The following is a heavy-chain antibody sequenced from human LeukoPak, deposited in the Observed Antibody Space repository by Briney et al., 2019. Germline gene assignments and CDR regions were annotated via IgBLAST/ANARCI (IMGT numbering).Heavy chain of an antibody. CDR3: ARVIAAAGTKYYYYYGIDV. J-gene: IGHJ6*02. Sequence: ASVKVSCKASGYTFTGYYMHWVGQAPGQGLEWMGWINPNSGGTNYAQKFQGRVTMTSDTSISTAYMELSRLRSDDTAVYYCARVIAAAGTKYYYYYGIDVWGQGTTVSVSS. CDR1: GYTFTGYY. CDR2: INPNSGGT. V-gene: IGHV1-2*02. D-gene: IGHD6-13*01.